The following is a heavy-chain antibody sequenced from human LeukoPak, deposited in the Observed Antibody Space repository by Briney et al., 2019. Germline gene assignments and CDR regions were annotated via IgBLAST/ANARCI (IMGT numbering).Heavy chain of an antibody. CDR3: ARERTGRDGYNDPDAFDI. V-gene: IGHV4-59*12. D-gene: IGHD5-24*01. CDR2: IYYSGST. J-gene: IGHJ3*02. Sequence: SETLSLTCTVSGGSISSYYWSWIRQPPGKGLEWIGYIYYSGSTNYNPSLKSRVTISVDTSKNQFSLKLSSVTAADTAVYYCARERTGRDGYNDPDAFDIWGQGTMVTVSS. CDR1: GGSISSYY.